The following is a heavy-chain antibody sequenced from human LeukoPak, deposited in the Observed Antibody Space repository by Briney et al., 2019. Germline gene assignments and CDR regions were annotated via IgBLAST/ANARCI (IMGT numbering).Heavy chain of an antibody. V-gene: IGHV3-48*02. CDR2: ISSSSSAI. D-gene: IGHD3-22*01. Sequence: PGGSLRLCCAASGFTFSSYNMNWVRQAPGKGLEWVSYISSSSSAIYYADSVKGRFTISRDNAKNSLYLQMNSLRDEDTAVYYCARDVGYYDSSGYPYFDYWGQGTLVTVSS. CDR1: GFTFSSYN. CDR3: ARDVGYYDSSGYPYFDY. J-gene: IGHJ4*02.